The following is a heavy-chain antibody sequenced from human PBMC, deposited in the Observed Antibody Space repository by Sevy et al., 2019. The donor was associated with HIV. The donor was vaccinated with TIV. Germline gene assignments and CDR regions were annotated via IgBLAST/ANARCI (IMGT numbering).Heavy chain of an antibody. CDR1: GLTFSSYA. CDR2: ISGSGGST. J-gene: IGHJ3*02. V-gene: IGHV3-23*01. CDR3: AKVWRFGGVSVKCSADAFDI. D-gene: IGHD3-16*02. Sequence: GGSLRLSCTASGLTFSSYAMSWVRQAPGKGLEWVSVISGSGGSTYYANSVKGRFTITRDNSKNTLYLQMNSLRAEDTAVYYCAKVWRFGGVSVKCSADAFDIWGQGTMVTVSS.